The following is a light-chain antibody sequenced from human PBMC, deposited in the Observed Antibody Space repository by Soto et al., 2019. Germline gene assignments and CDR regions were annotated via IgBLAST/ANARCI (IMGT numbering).Light chain of an antibody. V-gene: IGKV3-15*01. CDR1: QFVSTN. Sequence: EVVMTQSPATLSVSPGERATLSCRASQFVSTNLAWYQQKPGQAPRLLIYSASTRATGIPDSFSGSGSGTEFTLTISSIQSEDFGVYYCQQFNNWPPLTFGGGTKVEIK. J-gene: IGKJ4*01. CDR2: SAS. CDR3: QQFNNWPPLT.